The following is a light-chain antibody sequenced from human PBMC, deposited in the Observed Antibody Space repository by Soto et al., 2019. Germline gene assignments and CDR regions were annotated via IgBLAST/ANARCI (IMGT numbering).Light chain of an antibody. V-gene: IGLV1-40*01. Sequence: QSVLTQPPSVSGAPGQRVTISCTGSSSNIGAGSDVNWYQQLPGTAPKLLMYGNKNRPSGVPDRFSGSKSGTSASLAITGLQAEDEADYYCQSYDSSLRGSVFGGGTQLTVL. J-gene: IGLJ2*01. CDR1: SSNIGAGSD. CDR3: QSYDSSLRGSV. CDR2: GNK.